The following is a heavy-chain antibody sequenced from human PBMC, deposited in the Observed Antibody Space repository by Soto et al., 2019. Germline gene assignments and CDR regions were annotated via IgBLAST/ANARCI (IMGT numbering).Heavy chain of an antibody. V-gene: IGHV4-39*01. CDR1: GGSISSSSCH. J-gene: IGHJ3*02. D-gene: IGHD2-8*02. CDR3: ASLVRPGTLNDVFHI. CDR2: IKYSGTT. Sequence: SETLSLTCTVSGGSISSSSCHWGWIRQPPGKGLEWIASIKYSGTTFYNPSLKSRVTLSVDTSKNQFALKLISVTAAETVVFSCASLVRPGTLNDVFHIWGQGTMVTVPS.